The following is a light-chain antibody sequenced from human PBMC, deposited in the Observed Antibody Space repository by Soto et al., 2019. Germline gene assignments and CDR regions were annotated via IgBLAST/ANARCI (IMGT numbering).Light chain of an antibody. Sequence: EVVMTQSPATLSVSPGERATLSCRASQSVDSKLAWYQQKPGQAPRLLIFDASTRATGVPARFSGSASGTECTLTISSLQSEDFAIYYCQQYKKWPLTFGGGTKVEI. CDR3: QQYKKWPLT. V-gene: IGKV3-15*01. CDR2: DAS. CDR1: QSVDSK. J-gene: IGKJ4*01.